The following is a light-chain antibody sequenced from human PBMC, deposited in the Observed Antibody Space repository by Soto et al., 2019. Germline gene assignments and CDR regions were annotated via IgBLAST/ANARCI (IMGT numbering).Light chain of an antibody. CDR3: SSYTGSSIVV. V-gene: IGLV2-14*01. Sequence: QSALTQPASVSGSPGQSITISCTGTSSDVGGYNYVSWYKQVPGKAPKLMIYDVTNQPSGVSNRFSGSKSGNTASLTISGLQAEDEADYYCSSYTGSSIVVFGGGTKLTVL. CDR1: SSDVGGYNY. J-gene: IGLJ2*01. CDR2: DVT.